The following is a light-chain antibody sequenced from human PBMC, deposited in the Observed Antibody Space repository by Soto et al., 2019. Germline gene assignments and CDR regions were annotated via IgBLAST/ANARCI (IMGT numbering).Light chain of an antibody. CDR1: QGISNY. CDR2: AAS. J-gene: IGKJ4*01. V-gene: IGKV1-27*01. CDR3: QKYNSAPPFT. Sequence: DIQMTQSPSSLSASVGDRVTITCRASQGISNYLAWYQQKPGKVPKLLIYAASTLQSGVPSRFSGSGSGTDFTLTNSSLQPEDVATYYCQKYNSAPPFTFGGGTKVEIK.